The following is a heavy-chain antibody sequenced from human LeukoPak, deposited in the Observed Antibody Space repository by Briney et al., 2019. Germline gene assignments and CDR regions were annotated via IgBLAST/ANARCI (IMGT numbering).Heavy chain of an antibody. CDR2: TYYRSKWYN. Sequence: SQTLSLTCAISGDSVSSNSAAWNWIRQSPSRGLEWLGRTYYRSKWYNDYAVSVKSRITINPDTSENQFSLQLNSVTPEDTAVYYCARVAAAAGTNAFDIWGQGTMVTVSS. CDR3: ARVAAAAGTNAFDI. J-gene: IGHJ3*02. D-gene: IGHD6-13*01. CDR1: GDSVSSNSAA. V-gene: IGHV6-1*01.